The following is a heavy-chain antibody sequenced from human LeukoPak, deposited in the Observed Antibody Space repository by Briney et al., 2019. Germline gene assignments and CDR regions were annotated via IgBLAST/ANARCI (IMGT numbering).Heavy chain of an antibody. V-gene: IGHV4-59*01. Sequence: SETLSLTCTVSGGSISSYYWSWLRQPPGKGLEWIGYIYYSGSTNYNPSLKSRVTISVDTSKNQFSLKLSSVTAADTAVYYCARERVPQSSGWSALFDYWGQGTLVTVSS. CDR2: IYYSGST. J-gene: IGHJ4*02. D-gene: IGHD6-19*01. CDR1: GGSISSYY. CDR3: ARERVPQSSGWSALFDY.